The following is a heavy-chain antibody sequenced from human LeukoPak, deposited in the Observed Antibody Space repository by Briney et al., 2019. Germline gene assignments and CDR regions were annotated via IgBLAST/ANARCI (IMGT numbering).Heavy chain of an antibody. CDR3: TKDRANDVLEYFQY. Sequence: GGSLRLSCAASGFTFSTYWMHWVRQAPGKGLVWVSSISGSSDSTYYADSVKGRFTIFRDNSKNTLYLQMNSLRAEDTAVYYCTKDRANDVLEYFQYWGQGTLVTVSS. D-gene: IGHD2-8*01. V-gene: IGHV3-23*01. CDR1: GFTFSTYW. J-gene: IGHJ1*01. CDR2: ISGSSDST.